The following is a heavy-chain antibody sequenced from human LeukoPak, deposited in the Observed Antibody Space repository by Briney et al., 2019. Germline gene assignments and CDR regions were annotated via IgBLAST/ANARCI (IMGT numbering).Heavy chain of an antibody. V-gene: IGHV1-18*01. Sequence: ASVKVSCKTSGYTFTHYGISWVRQAPGQGLEWMGWISAYNGNTNYAQKFQGRVTITADKSTSTAYMELSSLRSEDTAVYYCARGGKGFYYDSSGYYYYPEYFQHWGQGTLVTVSS. CDR2: ISAYNGNT. CDR1: GYTFTHYG. J-gene: IGHJ1*01. D-gene: IGHD3-22*01. CDR3: ARGGKGFYYDSSGYYYYPEYFQH.